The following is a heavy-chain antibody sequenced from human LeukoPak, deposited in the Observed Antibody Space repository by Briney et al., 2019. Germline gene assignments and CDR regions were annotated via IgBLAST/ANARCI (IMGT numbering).Heavy chain of an antibody. J-gene: IGHJ2*01. CDR1: GYTFTSYY. CDR2: INPSGGST. V-gene: IGHV1-46*03. D-gene: IGHD2-2*02. CDR3: ARVSSPAAITDWYFDL. Sequence: ASVKVSCKASGYTFTSYYMRWVRQAPGQGLEWMGIINPSGGSTSYAQKFQGRVTMTRDTSTSTVYMELSSLRSEDTAVYYCARVSSPAAITDWYFDLWGRGTLVTVPS.